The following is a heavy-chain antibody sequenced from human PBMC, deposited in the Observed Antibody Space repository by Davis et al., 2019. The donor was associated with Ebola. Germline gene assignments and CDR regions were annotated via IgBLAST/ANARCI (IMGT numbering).Heavy chain of an antibody. J-gene: IGHJ6*02. V-gene: IGHV3-74*01. Sequence: GESLKISCAASGFTFSSYEMNWVRQVPGKGLVWVSRTNEDGTTTNYADSVRGRFTISRDNAKNTLYLQMNSLRAEDTAVYYCARVYGDYLGWGMDVWGQGTTVTVSS. D-gene: IGHD4-17*01. CDR1: GFTFSSYE. CDR3: ARVYGDYLGWGMDV. CDR2: TNEDGTTT.